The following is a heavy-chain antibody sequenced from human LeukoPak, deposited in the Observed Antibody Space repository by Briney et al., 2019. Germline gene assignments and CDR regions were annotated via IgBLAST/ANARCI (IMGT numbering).Heavy chain of an antibody. V-gene: IGHV4-31*03. CDR1: GGSISSGGYY. J-gene: IGHJ6*02. D-gene: IGHD6-13*01. CDR3: AREGIAAAGNYYGMDV. CDR2: IYYSGST. Sequence: SETLSLTCTVSGGSISSGGYYWSWIRQHPGKGLEWIGYIYYSGSTYYNPSLKSRVTISVDTSKNQFSLKLSSVTAADTAVYYCAREGIAAAGNYYGMDVWGQGTTVTASS.